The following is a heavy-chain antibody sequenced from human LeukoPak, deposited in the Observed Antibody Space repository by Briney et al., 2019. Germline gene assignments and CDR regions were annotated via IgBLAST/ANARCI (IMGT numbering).Heavy chain of an antibody. J-gene: IGHJ5*02. Sequence: SQTLSLTCTVSSGSISSGDYYWSWIRQPPGKGLEWIGYIYYSGSTYYNPSLKSRVTISVDTSKNQFSLKLSSVTAADTAVYYCARELGDYYGSGSYQNWFDPWGQGTLVTVSS. CDR3: ARELGDYYGSGSYQNWFDP. D-gene: IGHD3-10*01. V-gene: IGHV4-30-4*01. CDR1: SGSISSGDYY. CDR2: IYYSGST.